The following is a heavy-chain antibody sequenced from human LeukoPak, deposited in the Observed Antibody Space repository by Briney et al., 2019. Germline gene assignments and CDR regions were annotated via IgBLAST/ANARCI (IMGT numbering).Heavy chain of an antibody. V-gene: IGHV1-3*01. D-gene: IGHD3-22*01. CDR2: INAGNGNT. CDR3: ARTHPGYYDSSGYYVPGAFDI. CDR1: GYTFTSYA. J-gene: IGHJ3*02. Sequence: ASVKVSCKASGYTFTSYAMHWVRQAPGQRLEWMGWINAGNGNTKYSQKFQGRVTITRDTSASTAYMELRSLRSDDTAVYYCARTHPGYYDSSGYYVPGAFDIWGQGTKVTVSS.